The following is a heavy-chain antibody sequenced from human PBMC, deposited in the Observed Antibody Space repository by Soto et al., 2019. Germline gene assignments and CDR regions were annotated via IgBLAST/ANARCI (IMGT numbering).Heavy chain of an antibody. Sequence: GGSLRLSCAASGFTFSSYAMSWVRQAPGKGLEWVSAISGSGGSTYYADSVKGRFTISRDNSKNTLYLQMNSLRAEDTAVYYCAKVESITMVRGVIWTKWFDPWGQGTLVTVSS. CDR1: GFTFSSYA. J-gene: IGHJ5*02. CDR2: ISGSGGST. D-gene: IGHD3-10*01. CDR3: AKVESITMVRGVIWTKWFDP. V-gene: IGHV3-23*01.